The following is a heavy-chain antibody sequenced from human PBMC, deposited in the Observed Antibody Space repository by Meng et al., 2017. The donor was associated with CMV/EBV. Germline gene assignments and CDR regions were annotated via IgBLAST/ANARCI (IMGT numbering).Heavy chain of an antibody. D-gene: IGHD7-27*01. CDR2: ISSSSSYI. CDR1: GFAFSSYS. Sequence: GESLKISCAASGFAFSSYSMNWVRQAPGKGLEWVSSISSSSSYIYYADSVKGRFTISRDNAKNSLYLQMNSLRAEDTAVYYCARDFLTGDYWGQGTLVTVSS. V-gene: IGHV3-21*01. CDR3: ARDFLTGDY. J-gene: IGHJ4*02.